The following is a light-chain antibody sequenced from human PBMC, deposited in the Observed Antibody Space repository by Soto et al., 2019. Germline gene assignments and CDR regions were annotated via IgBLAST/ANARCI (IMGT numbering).Light chain of an antibody. J-gene: IGLJ2*01. CDR1: TGAVTSGYY. CDR2: STT. CDR3: LLYCGGGVV. V-gene: IGLV7-43*01. Sequence: QAVVTQEPSLTVSPGGTVTLTCGSSTGAVTSGYYPNWFQQKPGQPPRALIYSTTYKHSWTPARFSGSLLGGKAALTLSGVQPEDEADSYCLLYCGGGVVVGGGTKLTVL.